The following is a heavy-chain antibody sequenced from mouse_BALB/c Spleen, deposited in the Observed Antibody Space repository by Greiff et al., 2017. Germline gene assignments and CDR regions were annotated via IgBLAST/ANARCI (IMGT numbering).Heavy chain of an antibody. Sequence: EVKLVESGGGLVKPGGSLKLSCAASGFTFSSYAMSWVRQSPEKRLEWVAEISSGGSYTYYPDTVTGRFTISRDNAKNTLYLEMSSLRSEDTAMYYCAREGSSFYYYAMDYWGQGTSVTVSS. CDR2: ISSGGSYT. D-gene: IGHD1-1*01. J-gene: IGHJ4*01. CDR3: AREGSSFYYYAMDY. CDR1: GFTFSSYA. V-gene: IGHV5-9-4*01.